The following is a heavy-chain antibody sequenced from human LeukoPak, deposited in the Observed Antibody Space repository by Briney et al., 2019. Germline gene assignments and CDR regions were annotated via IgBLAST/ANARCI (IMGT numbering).Heavy chain of an antibody. CDR3: AKGSAYGPADYVSN. Sequence: PGTSLRLSCAASGFTFSSYGMHWVRQAPGKGLEWVAVIWSDGSNKYYADSVKGRFTISRDNYKNTLYLQVNSLRAEDTAVYYCAKGSAYGPADYVSNWGQGTLVTVSS. V-gene: IGHV3-33*06. J-gene: IGHJ4*02. CDR1: GFTFSSYG. D-gene: IGHD5-12*01. CDR2: IWSDGSNK.